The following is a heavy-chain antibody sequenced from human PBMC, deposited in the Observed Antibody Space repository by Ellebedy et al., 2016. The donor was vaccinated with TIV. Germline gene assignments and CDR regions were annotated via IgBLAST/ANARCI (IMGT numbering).Heavy chain of an antibody. V-gene: IGHV3-7*03. CDR3: ARGGLSCDP. J-gene: IGHJ5*02. CDR2: IKQDGSEE. CDR1: GFTFSNFW. D-gene: IGHD2-21*01. Sequence: PGGSLRLSCAASGFTFSNFWMSWFRQAPGEGLEWVANIKQDGSEEYYVDSVEGRFTISRDNAWNSLYLQMNSLRAEDTAVYYCARGGLSCDPWGQGTLVTVSS.